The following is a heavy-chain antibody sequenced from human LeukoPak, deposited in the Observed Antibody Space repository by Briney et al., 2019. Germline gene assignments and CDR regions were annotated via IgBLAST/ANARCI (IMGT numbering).Heavy chain of an antibody. J-gene: IGHJ4*02. D-gene: IGHD3-22*01. Sequence: GGSLRLPCAASGFTFSSYAMSWVRRAPGKGLEWVSGITTSGGSASYADSVKGCFTIFRDNPGNTLFMEMHSLRAEDTAFYYCAIMHPSYDGRAYSVQWSQGTLVTVSS. CDR3: AIMHPSYDGRAYSVQ. V-gene: IGHV3-23*01. CDR2: ITTSGGSA. CDR1: GFTFSSYA.